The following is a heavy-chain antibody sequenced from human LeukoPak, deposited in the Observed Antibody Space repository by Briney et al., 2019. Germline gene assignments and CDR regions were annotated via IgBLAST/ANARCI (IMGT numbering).Heavy chain of an antibody. CDR2: ISGSSGSI. CDR3: AKVLTPGIAAVDDFDI. V-gene: IGHV3-23*01. Sequence: PGGSLRLSCAASGFTFSTYAMSWVRQAPGKGLEWVSLISGSSGSIYYADSVKGRFTISRDNFKNTLYLEMNSLRAEDTAIYYCAKVLTPGIAAVDDFDIWGQGTLGTVSS. D-gene: IGHD6-13*01. J-gene: IGHJ3*02. CDR1: GFTFSTYA.